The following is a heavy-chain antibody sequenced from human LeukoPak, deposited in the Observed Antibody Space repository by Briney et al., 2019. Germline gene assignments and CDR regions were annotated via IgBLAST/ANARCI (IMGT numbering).Heavy chain of an antibody. J-gene: IGHJ6*02. Sequence: GRSLRLSCAASGFTFSSYAMHWVRQAPGKGLEWVAVISYDGSNKYYADSVKGRFTISRDNSKNTLYLQMNSLRAEDTAVYYCARYPSDWAYYYYAMDVWGQGTTVTVSS. D-gene: IGHD2-2*01. V-gene: IGHV3-30-3*01. CDR2: ISYDGSNK. CDR3: ARYPSDWAYYYYAMDV. CDR1: GFTFSSYA.